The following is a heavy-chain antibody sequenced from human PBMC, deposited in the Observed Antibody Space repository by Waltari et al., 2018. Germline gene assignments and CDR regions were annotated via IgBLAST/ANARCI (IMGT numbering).Heavy chain of an antibody. CDR1: GGTFSSYA. Sequence: QVQLVQSGAEVKKPGSSVKVSCKASGGTFSSYAISWVRQAPGHGLEWMGGIIPIFGTANYAQKFQGRVTITADESTSTAYMELSSLRSEDTAVYYCARGSYYYDSSGSNNWFDPWGQGTLVTVSS. D-gene: IGHD3-22*01. V-gene: IGHV1-69*12. J-gene: IGHJ5*02. CDR3: ARGSYYYDSSGSNNWFDP. CDR2: IIPIFGTA.